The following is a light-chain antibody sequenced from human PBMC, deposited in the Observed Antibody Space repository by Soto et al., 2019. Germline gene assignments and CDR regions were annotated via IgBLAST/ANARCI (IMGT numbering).Light chain of an antibody. CDR3: QHYYSAPPWT. Sequence: EIVLTQSPATLSLSPGERATLSCGASQSVSNNYLAWYQQKPGLAPRLLIYHASTRATGIPDRFSGSGSGTDFTLAISRVEPEDFAVYYCQHYYSAPPWTFGPGTKVEIK. CDR1: QSVSNNY. CDR2: HAS. J-gene: IGKJ1*01. V-gene: IGKV3D-20*01.